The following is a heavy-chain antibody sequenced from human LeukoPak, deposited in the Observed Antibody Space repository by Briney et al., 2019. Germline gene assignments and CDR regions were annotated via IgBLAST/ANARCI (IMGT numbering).Heavy chain of an antibody. J-gene: IGHJ4*02. Sequence: SQTLSLTCTVSGGSISSVGYYWSWIRQHPGKGLEWIGYIYYSGSTYYNPSLKSRVTISVDTSKNQFSLKLSSVTAADTAVYYCARDRHWVGATKSGGLDYWGQGTLVTVSS. D-gene: IGHD1-26*01. CDR3: ARDRHWVGATKSGGLDY. CDR2: IYYSGST. V-gene: IGHV4-31*03. CDR1: GGSISSVGYY.